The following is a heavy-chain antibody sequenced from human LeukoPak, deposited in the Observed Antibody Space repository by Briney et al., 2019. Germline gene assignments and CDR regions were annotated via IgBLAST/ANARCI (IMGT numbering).Heavy chain of an antibody. CDR2: ISGSGDTT. V-gene: IGHV3-23*01. J-gene: IGHJ4*02. CDR3: AKTVIDTTYYDY. Sequence: GGSLRLSCAASGFTFSNYAVNWVRQAPGKGLQWVSAISGSGDTTFYADSVKGRFTISRDNSKSTVYLQMNSLRAEDTALYYCAKTVIDTTYYDYWGQGTRVTVSS. D-gene: IGHD3-16*02. CDR1: GFTFSNYA.